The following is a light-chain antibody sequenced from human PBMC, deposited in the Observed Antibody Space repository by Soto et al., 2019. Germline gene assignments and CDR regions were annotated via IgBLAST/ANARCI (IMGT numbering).Light chain of an antibody. CDR2: DAS. CDR1: HDISTY. Sequence: DIQMPQSPSSLSASVGDRVTLTGQASHDISTYLNWYQQKQGKAPKXLIYDASNLETGVPSRFSGSGSGTDFTFTISSLQPEDIGTYDCQQYDNLPITFGQGTRLEIK. J-gene: IGKJ5*01. CDR3: QQYDNLPIT. V-gene: IGKV1-33*01.